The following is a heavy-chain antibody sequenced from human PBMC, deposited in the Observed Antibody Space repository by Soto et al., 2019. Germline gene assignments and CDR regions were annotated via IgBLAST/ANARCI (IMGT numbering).Heavy chain of an antibody. CDR1: GFTFSGYG. CDR2: VSHDGLAQ. D-gene: IGHD6-19*01. V-gene: IGHV3-30*18. J-gene: IGHJ4*02. CDR3: AKETIAVGGPNYFDY. Sequence: PGGSLRLSCEGSGFTFSGYGMHWVRQAPGMGLEWVAVVSHDGLAQYYGDSVKGRFTISRDNSQNTLYLQMNNLRTEDTAIYYCAKETIAVGGPNYFDYWGQGTLVTVSS.